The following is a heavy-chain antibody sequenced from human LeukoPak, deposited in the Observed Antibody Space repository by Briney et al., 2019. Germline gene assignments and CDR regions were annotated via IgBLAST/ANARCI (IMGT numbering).Heavy chain of an antibody. CDR2: IWYDGSNK. CDR1: GFTFNSYG. Sequence: PGGSLRLSCAASGFTFNSYGMHWVRQAPGKGLEWVALIWYDGSNKYYADSVKGRFTIYRDNSKNTLYLQMNSLRAEDTAVYYCARPRTYSSSWSPFDYWGQGTLVTVSS. CDR3: ARPRTYSSSWSPFDY. J-gene: IGHJ4*02. D-gene: IGHD6-13*01. V-gene: IGHV3-33*01.